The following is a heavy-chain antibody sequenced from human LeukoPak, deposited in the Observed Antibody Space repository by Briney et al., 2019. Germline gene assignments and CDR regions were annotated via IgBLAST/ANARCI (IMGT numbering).Heavy chain of an antibody. CDR1: GFTFSNAW. V-gene: IGHV3-15*01. CDR3: TTDGARAVVVEEAWFDP. Sequence: PGGSLRLSCAASGFTFSNAWMSWVRQAPGKGLEWVGRIKSKTDGGTTDYAAPVKGRFTISRDDSKNTLYLQMNSLKTEDTAVYYCTTDGARAVVVEEAWFDPWGQGTLVTVSS. CDR2: IKSKTDGGTT. J-gene: IGHJ5*02. D-gene: IGHD2-15*01.